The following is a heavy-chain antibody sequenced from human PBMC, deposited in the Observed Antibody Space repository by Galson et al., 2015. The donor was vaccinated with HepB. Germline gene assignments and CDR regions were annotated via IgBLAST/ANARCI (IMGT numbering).Heavy chain of an antibody. CDR1: GFTFSSYS. Sequence: SLRLSCAASGFTFSSYSMNWVRQAPGKGLEWVSSISSSSSYIYYADSVKGRFTISRDNAKNSLYLQMNSLRAEDTAVYYCARENYDILTGYQYYFDYWGQGTLVTVSS. D-gene: IGHD3-9*01. V-gene: IGHV3-21*01. CDR3: ARENYDILTGYQYYFDY. J-gene: IGHJ4*02. CDR2: ISSSSSYI.